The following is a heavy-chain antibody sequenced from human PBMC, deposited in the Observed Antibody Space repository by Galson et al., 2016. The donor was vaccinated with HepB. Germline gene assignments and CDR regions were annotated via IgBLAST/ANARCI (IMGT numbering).Heavy chain of an antibody. V-gene: IGHV3-53*01. CDR1: GLTVSSHY. CDR2: MYSGGGT. J-gene: IGHJ3*01. Sequence: SLRLSCAASGLTVSSHYMNWVRQRQGKGLEWVSVMYSGGGTDYGDSVKGRFTISRDNSKNTLYLQMNSLRVEDTAVYYCARANIVYRGVFDAFDFWGQGAMVTVSS. D-gene: IGHD2/OR15-2a*01. CDR3: ARANIVYRGVFDAFDF.